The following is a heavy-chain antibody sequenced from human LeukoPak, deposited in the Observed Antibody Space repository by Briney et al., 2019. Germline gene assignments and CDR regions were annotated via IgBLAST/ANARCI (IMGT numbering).Heavy chain of an antibody. J-gene: IGHJ1*01. Sequence: SETLSLTCAVYGGSFSGYYWSWIRQSPGKGLEWIWETYHSGSTNYNPSLKSRVTISLDTSKNQFSLKLSSVTAADTAVYYCARAYGGNSQYFQHWGQGTLVTVSS. CDR1: GGSFSGYY. D-gene: IGHD4-23*01. CDR2: TYHSGST. CDR3: ARAYGGNSQYFQH. V-gene: IGHV4-34*01.